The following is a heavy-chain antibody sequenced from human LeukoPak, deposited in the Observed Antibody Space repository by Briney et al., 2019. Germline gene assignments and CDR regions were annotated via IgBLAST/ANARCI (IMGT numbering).Heavy chain of an antibody. V-gene: IGHV4-34*01. J-gene: IGHJ4*02. Sequence: AETLSLTCAVSGGALSNYFWTWIRQPPGKGLEWIAEINDSGSTNSNSSLRSRVAISLDTSKNQFSLRLTSVTAADTAVYYCASGQYCNTTTCYSARRYFDFWGQGTLVTVSS. CDR1: GGALSNYF. D-gene: IGHD2-2*01. CDR3: ASGQYCNTTTCYSARRYFDF. CDR2: INDSGST.